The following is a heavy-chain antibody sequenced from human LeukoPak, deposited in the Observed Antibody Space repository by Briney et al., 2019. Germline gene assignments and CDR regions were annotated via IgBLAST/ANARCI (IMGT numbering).Heavy chain of an antibody. CDR1: GFTLINYA. CDR3: ARASVATMLWGVVLPHAFDI. D-gene: IGHD3-10*01. CDR2: ISYDGTNK. Sequence: GGSLRLSCAASGFTLINYAMHWVRQAPGKGLEWVAIISYDGTNKFYADSVKGRFTISRDNAKNSLYLQMKSLRAEDTAMYYCARASVATMLWGVVLPHAFDIWGQGTMVTVSS. V-gene: IGHV3-30-3*01. J-gene: IGHJ3*02.